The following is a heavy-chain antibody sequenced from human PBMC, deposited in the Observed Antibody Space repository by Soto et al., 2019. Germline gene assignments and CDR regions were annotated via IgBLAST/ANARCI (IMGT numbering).Heavy chain of an antibody. CDR3: AASGSLAY. CDR1: GYTFSSYA. J-gene: IGHJ4*02. V-gene: IGHV1-3*01. Sequence: QVQLVQSGAEVKKPGASVKVSCKASGYTFSSYAMHWVRQAPGQSLECMGWINPGNGDTRYSQRFQGRVTITRDTSASTAYMELSSLRSEDTALYYCAASGSLAYWGQGTLVTVSS. D-gene: IGHD1-26*01. CDR2: INPGNGDT.